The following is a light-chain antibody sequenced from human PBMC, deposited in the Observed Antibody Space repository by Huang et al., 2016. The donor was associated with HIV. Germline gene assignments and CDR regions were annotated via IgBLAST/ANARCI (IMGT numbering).Light chain of an antibody. CDR2: DAS. V-gene: IGKV1-5*01. J-gene: IGKJ2*03. CDR1: QSVCNW. Sequence: DIQMTQSPSTLSASVGDRVIITCRASQSVCNWLAWFQQKPGRAPKLLIYDASNLQNGVPSMFSGSGSGTVFTLTIDNLQPEDYSTYYCQQYNTPPYRFGQGTKVDIK. CDR3: QQYNTPPYR.